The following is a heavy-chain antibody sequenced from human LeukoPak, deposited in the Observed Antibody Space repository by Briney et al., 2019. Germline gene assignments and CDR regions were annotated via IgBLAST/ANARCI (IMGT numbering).Heavy chain of an antibody. Sequence: PGGSLRLSCAASGFIFSSYWMSWVRQAPGKGLEWVANIKQDGSEKYYVDSVKGRFTISRDNAKNSLYLQMNSLRAEDTAVYYCARDLYSSGWYGQYFAYWGQGTLVTVSS. V-gene: IGHV3-7*01. CDR3: ARDLYSSGWYGQYFAY. CDR1: GFIFSSYW. J-gene: IGHJ4*02. CDR2: IKQDGSEK. D-gene: IGHD6-19*01.